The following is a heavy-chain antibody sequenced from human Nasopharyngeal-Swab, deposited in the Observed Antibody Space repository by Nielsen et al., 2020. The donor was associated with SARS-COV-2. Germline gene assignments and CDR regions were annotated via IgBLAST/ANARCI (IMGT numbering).Heavy chain of an antibody. CDR1: GSSFTSYW. J-gene: IGHJ4*02. CDR3: ARHHSWNDAWYFDY. CDR2: IYPGDSDT. V-gene: IGHV5-51*01. D-gene: IGHD1-20*01. Sequence: GESLKISCKGSGSSFTSYWIGWVRQMPGKGLEWMGIIYPGDSDTRYSPSFQGQVTISADKSISTAYLQWSSLKASDTAMCYCARHHSWNDAWYFDYWGQGTLVTVSS.